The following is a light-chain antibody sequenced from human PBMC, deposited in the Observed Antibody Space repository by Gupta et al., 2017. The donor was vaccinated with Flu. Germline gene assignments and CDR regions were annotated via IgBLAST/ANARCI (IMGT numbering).Light chain of an antibody. V-gene: IGLV2-14*03. CDR3: NSCTASNNPGV. CDR1: SSDIGDYDF. Sequence: SSDIGDYDFVSWYRQLPGTAPKLLIYGVSRRPSGVSNRFSGSKSDNTASLAITGLQADDEADYYCNSCTASNNPGVFGGGTKLTVL. CDR2: GVS. J-gene: IGLJ3*02.